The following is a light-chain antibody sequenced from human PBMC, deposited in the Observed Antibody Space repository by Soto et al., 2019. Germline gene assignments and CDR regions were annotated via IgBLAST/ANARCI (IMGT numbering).Light chain of an antibody. J-gene: IGLJ1*01. CDR1: SSDVGGYNY. CDR3: SSYVGSNNFV. Sequence: QSVLTQPPSASGSHGQSVTISCTGTSSDVGGYNYDSWYQQHPGKAPKLMIYEVSKRPSGVPDRFSGSKSGNTASLTVSGLQAEDEADYYCSSYVGSNNFVFGTGTKLTVL. V-gene: IGLV2-8*01. CDR2: EVS.